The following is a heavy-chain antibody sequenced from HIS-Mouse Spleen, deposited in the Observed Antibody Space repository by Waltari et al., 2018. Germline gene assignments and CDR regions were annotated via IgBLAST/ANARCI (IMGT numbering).Heavy chain of an antibody. CDR1: GGSISSSSYY. V-gene: IGHV4-39*07. J-gene: IGHJ2*01. Sequence: QLQLQESGPGLVKPSETLSLTCTVSGGSISSSSYYWGWIRKPPGKGLEWIGSIDYSGRTYYNPSIKSRVTISVDTSKNQFSLKLSSVTAADTAVYYCAREIPYSSSWYDWYFDLWGRGTLVTVSS. D-gene: IGHD6-13*01. CDR3: AREIPYSSSWYDWYFDL. CDR2: IDYSGRT.